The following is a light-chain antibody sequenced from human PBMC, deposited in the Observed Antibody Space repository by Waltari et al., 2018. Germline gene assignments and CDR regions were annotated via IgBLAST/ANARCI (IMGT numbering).Light chain of an antibody. V-gene: IGLV1-44*01. Sequence: QSVLTQPPSASGTPGQRVTISCTGSSSNIGANTANWYQQFAGTAPRLLIYNDDHRPSGVPARFSASKSGTSASLVIDGLQSDDEADYFCAAWDDHLNINVFGSGTTMTVL. CDR1: SSNIGANT. CDR2: NDD. CDR3: AAWDDHLNINV. J-gene: IGLJ6*01.